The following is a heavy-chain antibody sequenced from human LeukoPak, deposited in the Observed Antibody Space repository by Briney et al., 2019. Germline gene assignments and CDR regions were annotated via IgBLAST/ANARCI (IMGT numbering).Heavy chain of an antibody. CDR1: GGSISSDGYY. CDR2: IYYSGSP. J-gene: IGHJ4*02. Sequence: PSQTLSLTCTVSGGSISSDGYYWSWIRQPPGKGLEWIGYIYYSGSPYYSPSLKSRVTISVDTSKNQCSLELNSVTAADTAVYYCARFPDYWGQGTLVTVSS. V-gene: IGHV4-31*03. CDR3: ARFPDY.